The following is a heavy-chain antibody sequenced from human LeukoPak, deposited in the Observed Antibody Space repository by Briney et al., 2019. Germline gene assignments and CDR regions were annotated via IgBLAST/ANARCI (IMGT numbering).Heavy chain of an antibody. D-gene: IGHD1-1*01. J-gene: IGHJ5*02. CDR2: IDPSDSYT. Sequence: GETLKISCKGSGYSFTSNWISWVRQMPGKCLEWMGRIDPSDSYTNYSPSFQGHVTISADKSISTAYLQWSSLKASDTAMYYCARQPEGTWFDPWGQGTLVTVSS. V-gene: IGHV5-10-1*01. CDR3: ARQPEGTWFDP. CDR1: GYSFTSNW.